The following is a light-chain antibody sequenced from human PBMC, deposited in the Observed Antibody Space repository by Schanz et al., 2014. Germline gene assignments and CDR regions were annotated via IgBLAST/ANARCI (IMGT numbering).Light chain of an antibody. CDR3: SSYTSSTTLV. CDR2: DVT. Sequence: QSALTQPASVSGSPGQSITISCTGTSSDVGGYNYVSWYQQHPGKAPKLIISDVTRRPSGVPDRFSGSKSDNTASLTVSGLQVEDEADYYCSSYTSSTTLVFGGGTKLTVL. V-gene: IGLV2-14*03. CDR1: SSDVGGYNY. J-gene: IGLJ3*02.